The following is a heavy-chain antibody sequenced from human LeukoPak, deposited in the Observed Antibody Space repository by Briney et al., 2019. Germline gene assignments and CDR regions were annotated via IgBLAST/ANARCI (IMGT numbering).Heavy chain of an antibody. CDR2: IIPIFGTA. CDR1: GGSYSSYA. Sequence: ASVKVSCKASGGSYSSYAISWLRQAPGQGLEWMGGIIPIFGTANYEQKFQGRVTITADESTSTAYMELSSLRVELTAVYYWGSALVALPGHHYYYMDGRGQGTTVTVSS. D-gene: IGHD2-21*01. CDR3: GSALVALPGHHYYYMDG. V-gene: IGHV1-69*13. J-gene: IGHJ6*03.